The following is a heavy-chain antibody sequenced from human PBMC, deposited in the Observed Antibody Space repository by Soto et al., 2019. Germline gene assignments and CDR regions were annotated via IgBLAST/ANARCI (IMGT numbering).Heavy chain of an antibody. D-gene: IGHD1-7*01. V-gene: IGHV4-39*01. CDR3: ARLELRYVPGY. CDR1: GGSISSSSYY. J-gene: IGHJ4*02. CDR2: IYYSGST. Sequence: QLQLQESGPGLVKPSETLSLTCTVSGGSISSSSYYWGWIRQPPGKGLEWIGSIYYSGSTYYNPSLKSRVTISVDTSKNQFSLKLSSATAADTAVYYCARLELRYVPGYWGQGTLVTVSS.